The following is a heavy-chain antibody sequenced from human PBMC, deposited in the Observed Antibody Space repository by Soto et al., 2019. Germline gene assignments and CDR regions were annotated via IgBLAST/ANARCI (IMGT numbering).Heavy chain of an antibody. D-gene: IGHD6-13*01. CDR3: ARGRSGAAAGTFYYYGMDV. CDR2: TYYRSKWYN. J-gene: IGHJ6*02. V-gene: IGHV6-1*01. CDR1: GDSVSSNSSA. Sequence: QTLSLTCAISGDSVSSNSSAWNWIRQSPSRGLEWLGRTYYRSKWYNDYAVSVKSRITINPDTSKNQFSLQLNSVTPEDTAVYYCARGRSGAAAGTFYYYGMDVWGQGTTVTVSS.